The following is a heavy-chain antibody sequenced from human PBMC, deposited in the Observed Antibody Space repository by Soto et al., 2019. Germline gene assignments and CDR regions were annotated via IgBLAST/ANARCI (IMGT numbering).Heavy chain of an antibody. D-gene: IGHD2-2*01. CDR1: GFTFSSYA. CDR3: AKLAFRYQRVRYNYYMDV. V-gene: IGHV3-23*01. CDR2: ISGSGGST. Sequence: PGGSLRLSCAASGFTFSSYAMSWVRQAPGKGLEWVSAISGSGGSTYYADSVKGRFTISRDNSKNTLYLQMNSLRAEDTAVYYCAKLAFRYQRVRYNYYMDVWGKGTTVTVSS. J-gene: IGHJ6*03.